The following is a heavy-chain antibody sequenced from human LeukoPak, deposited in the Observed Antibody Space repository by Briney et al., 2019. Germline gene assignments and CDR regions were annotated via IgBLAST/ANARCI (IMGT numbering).Heavy chain of an antibody. J-gene: IGHJ5*02. CDR3: ARSRQASGLFSS. D-gene: IGHD3-10*01. V-gene: IGHV4-59*12. CDR2: IYDRGPA. CDR1: GGSINNYY. Sequence: SETLSLTCTVSGGSINNYYWSWIRQPPGKGLEWIGCIYDRGPAHYNPSLKSRFTISVDRPKNQFFLNVTSLTAADTAVYYCARSRQASGLFSSWGQGTLVVVSS.